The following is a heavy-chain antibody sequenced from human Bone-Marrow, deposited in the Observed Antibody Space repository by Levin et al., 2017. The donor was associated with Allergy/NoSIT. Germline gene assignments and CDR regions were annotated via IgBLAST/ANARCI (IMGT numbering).Heavy chain of an antibody. Sequence: GESLKISCVGSGFTFRLYSMSWVRQAPEKGLEWVSGISGSGGKTYYAESVKGRFTISRDNSENTLYLQMSSLRAEDTAVYYCAKDYFGSGIRFSNYDFWGQGTLLTVSS. CDR1: GFTFRLYS. CDR2: ISGSGGKT. D-gene: IGHD3-10*01. CDR3: AKDYFGSGIRFSNYDF. J-gene: IGHJ4*02. V-gene: IGHV3-23*01.